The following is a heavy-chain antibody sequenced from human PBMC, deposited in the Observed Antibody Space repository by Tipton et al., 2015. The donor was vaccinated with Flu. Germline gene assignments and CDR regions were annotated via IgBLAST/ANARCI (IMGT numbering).Heavy chain of an antibody. CDR1: GESMGINYY. J-gene: IGHJ4*02. Sequence: LRLSCSVSGESMGINYYWGWIRQPPGEGLEWIGNIHRSGNTHHNPSLRSRVTMSVDSSRNQFSLNLRSVTAADTAVYYCARRNLLLRHFDYWGQGALVTVSS. CDR2: IHRSGNT. CDR3: ARRNLLLRHFDY. V-gene: IGHV4-38-2*01. D-gene: IGHD1-14*01.